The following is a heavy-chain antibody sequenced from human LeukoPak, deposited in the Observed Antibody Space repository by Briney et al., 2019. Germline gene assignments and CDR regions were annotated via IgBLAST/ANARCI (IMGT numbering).Heavy chain of an antibody. CDR3: ARAATYYYGSGSPTALDY. CDR1: GYTFTGYY. J-gene: IGHJ4*02. V-gene: IGHV1-2*02. CDR2: INPNSGGT. D-gene: IGHD3-10*01. Sequence: GASVKVSCKASGYTFTGYYMHWVRQAPGLGLEWMGWINPNSGGTNYAQKFQGRVTMTRDTSISTAYMELSRLRSDDTAVYYCARAATYYYGSGSPTALDYWGQGTLVTVSS.